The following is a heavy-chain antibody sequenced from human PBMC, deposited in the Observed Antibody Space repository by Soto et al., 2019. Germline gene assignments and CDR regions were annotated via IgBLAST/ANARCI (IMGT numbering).Heavy chain of an antibody. CDR1: GFTFSGYG. CDR3: AKDLSLRYGNTGHFYIMDV. CDR2: ITHDGSNK. V-gene: IGHV3-30*18. Sequence: GGSLRLSCAASGFTFSGYGMHWVRQAPGKGLEWVVVITHDGSNKYYADSVKGRFTISRDNSKNTLYLEMNSLRAEDTAVYYCAKDLSLRYGNTGHFYIMDVWGQGTTVTVSS. J-gene: IGHJ6*02. D-gene: IGHD6-13*01.